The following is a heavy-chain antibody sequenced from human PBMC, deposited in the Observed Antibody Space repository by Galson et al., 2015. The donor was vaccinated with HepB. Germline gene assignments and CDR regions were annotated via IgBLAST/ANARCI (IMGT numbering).Heavy chain of an antibody. J-gene: IGHJ6*02. CDR1: GFTFSSYA. D-gene: IGHD2-15*01. CDR2: ISGSGGST. CDR3: AKECSGGSCYPGGASYYYGMDV. V-gene: IGHV3-23*01. Sequence: SLRLSCAASGFTFSSYAMHWVRQAPGKGLEWVSAISGSGGSTYYADSVKGRLTISRDNSKNTLYLQMNSLRAEDTAEYYCAKECSGGSCYPGGASYYYGMDVWGQGTTVTVSS.